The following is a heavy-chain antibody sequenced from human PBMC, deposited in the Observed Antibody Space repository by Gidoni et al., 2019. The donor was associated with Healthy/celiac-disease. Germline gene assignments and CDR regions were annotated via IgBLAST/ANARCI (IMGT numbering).Heavy chain of an antibody. Sequence: QPPGKGLEWIGYIYHSGSTYYNPSLKSRVTISVDRSKNQFSLKLSSVTAADTAVYYCARATGSGSYYIDYWGQGTLVTVSS. D-gene: IGHD3-10*01. V-gene: IGHV4-30-2*01. CDR3: ARATGSGSYYIDY. CDR2: IYHSGST. J-gene: IGHJ4*02.